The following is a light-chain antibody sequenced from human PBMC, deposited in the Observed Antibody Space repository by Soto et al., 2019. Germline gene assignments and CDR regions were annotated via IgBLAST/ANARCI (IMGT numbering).Light chain of an antibody. CDR1: QSVSSY. J-gene: IGKJ2*01. V-gene: IGKV3-11*01. Sequence: EIVLTQSPATLSLSPGERATLSCRASQSVSSYLAWYQQKPGQAPRLLIYDASNRATGIPARFSGSGSGTDFTLTLSSLEPEDFAVYYCQRHSNFGQGTKLEIK. CDR3: QRHSN. CDR2: DAS.